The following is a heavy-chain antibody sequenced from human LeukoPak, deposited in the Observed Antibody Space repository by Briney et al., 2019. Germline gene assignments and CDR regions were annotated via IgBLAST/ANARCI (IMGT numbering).Heavy chain of an antibody. V-gene: IGHV3-30*18. CDR2: ISYDGNSK. Sequence: GSLRLSCAGSGFTFSTYVIHWVRQSPGKGPEWAALISYDGNSKYYADSVKGRFTISRDNSKNTVYLQMNSLRAEDTAVYYCAKRGNYYDSSGYYYMFDYWGQGTHVTVSS. CDR3: AKRGNYYDSSGYYYMFDY. D-gene: IGHD3-22*01. CDR1: GFTFSTYV. J-gene: IGHJ4*02.